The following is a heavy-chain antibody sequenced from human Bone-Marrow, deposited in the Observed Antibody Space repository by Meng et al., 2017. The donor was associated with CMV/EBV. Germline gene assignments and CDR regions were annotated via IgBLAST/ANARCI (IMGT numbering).Heavy chain of an antibody. V-gene: IGHV3-48*03. CDR1: GFTFSSYE. CDR2: ISSSGSTI. D-gene: IGHD3-3*01. J-gene: IGHJ5*02. Sequence: GESLKISCAASGFTFSSYEMNWVRQASGKGLEWVSYISSSGSTIYYAVSVKGRFTISRDNAKNSLYLQMNSLRAEYTAVYYCAKPPYYDFWSGYKNPTNWFDPWGQGTLVTVSS. CDR3: AKPPYYDFWSGYKNPTNWFDP.